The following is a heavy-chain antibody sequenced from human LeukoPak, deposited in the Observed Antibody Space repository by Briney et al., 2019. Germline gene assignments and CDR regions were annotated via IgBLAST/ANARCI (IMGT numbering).Heavy chain of an antibody. CDR3: ATLQRGYSYGPFDY. D-gene: IGHD5-18*01. Sequence: GGPLRLSCAASGFTVSSNSMSWVRQAPGKGLEWVSVIYSGGSTSYADSVKGRFTISRDNSKNTLYLQMNSLRAEDTAVYYCATLQRGYSYGPFDYWGQGTLVTVSS. CDR1: GFTVSSNS. CDR2: IYSGGST. V-gene: IGHV3-53*01. J-gene: IGHJ4*02.